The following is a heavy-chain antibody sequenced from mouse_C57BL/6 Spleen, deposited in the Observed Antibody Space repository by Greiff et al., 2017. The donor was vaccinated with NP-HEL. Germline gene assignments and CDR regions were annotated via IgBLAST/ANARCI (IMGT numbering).Heavy chain of an antibody. Sequence: VQLQQSGAELVKPGASVKLSCKASGYTFTSYWMQWVKQRPGQGLEWIGEIDPSDSYTHYNQKFKGKATLTVDTSSSTAYMQLSSLTSEDSAVCYSARKGDCTITTVVARGDAMDYWGQGTSVTVSS. CDR2: IDPSDSYT. J-gene: IGHJ4*01. CDR1: GYTFTSYW. CDR3: ARKGDCTITTVVARGDAMDY. D-gene: IGHD1-1*01. V-gene: IGHV1-50*01.